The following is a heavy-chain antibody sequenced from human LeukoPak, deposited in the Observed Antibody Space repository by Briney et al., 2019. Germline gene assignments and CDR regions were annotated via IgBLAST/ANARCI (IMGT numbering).Heavy chain of an antibody. CDR1: GYTFTSYY. D-gene: IGHD3-22*01. CDR2: INPSGGST. J-gene: IGHJ4*02. V-gene: IGHV1-46*01. CDR3: ARLDGGVDYYDSSGYYYSFGY. Sequence: ASVKVSCKASGYTFTSYYMHWVRQAPGQGREGMGIINPSGGSTSYAQKFQGRVTMTRDTSTSTVYMELSSLRSEDTAVYYCARLDGGVDYYDSSGYYYSFGYWGQGTLVTVSS.